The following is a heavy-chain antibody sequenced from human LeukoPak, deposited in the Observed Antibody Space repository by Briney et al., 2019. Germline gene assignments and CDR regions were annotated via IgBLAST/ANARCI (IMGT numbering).Heavy chain of an antibody. CDR1: GLTLSSYW. CDR2: INSDGINT. V-gene: IGHV3-74*01. D-gene: IGHD3-22*01. CDR3: ARDLGQYYDTSDNWFDP. J-gene: IGHJ5*02. Sequence: GGSLRLSCAASGLTLSSYWMSWVRQAPGKGLVWVSRINSDGINTSYADSVKGRFTISRDNAKNTLNLQMNSLRAEDTAVYYCARDLGQYYDTSDNWFDPWGQGTLVTVSS.